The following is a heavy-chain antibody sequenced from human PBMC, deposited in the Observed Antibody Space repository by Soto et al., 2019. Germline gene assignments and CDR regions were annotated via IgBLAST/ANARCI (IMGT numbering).Heavy chain of an antibody. CDR1: GFTFDDYA. J-gene: IGHJ3*02. V-gene: IGHV3-9*01. CDR3: AKAWDSSGWYDAFDI. CDR2: ISWNSGSI. D-gene: IGHD6-19*01. Sequence: VQLVASGGGLVQPGRSLRLSCAASGFTFDDYAMHWVPQAPGKGLEWVSGISWNSGSIGYADSVKGRFTISRDNAKNSLYVQMNSLSAEDTALYYCAKAWDSSGWYDAFDIWGQGTMVTVSS.